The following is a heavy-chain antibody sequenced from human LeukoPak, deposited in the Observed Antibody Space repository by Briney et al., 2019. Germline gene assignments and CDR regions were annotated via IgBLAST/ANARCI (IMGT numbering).Heavy chain of an antibody. V-gene: IGHV3-53*01. J-gene: IGHJ6*03. CDR1: GFTVSSNH. CDR2: IYSGGST. D-gene: IGHD3-10*01. CDR3: ARDGWYYGSGSWYMDV. Sequence: GGSLRLSCAASGFTVSSNHMSWVRQAPGKGLEWVSVIYSGGSTYYADSVKGRFTISRDNSKNTLYLQMNSLGAEDTAVYYCARDGWYYGSGSWYMDVWGKGTTVTVSS.